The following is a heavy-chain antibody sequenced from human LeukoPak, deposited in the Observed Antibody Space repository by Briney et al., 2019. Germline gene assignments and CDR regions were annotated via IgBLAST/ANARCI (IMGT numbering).Heavy chain of an antibody. CDR2: IRSKAYGGTP. D-gene: IGHD2-2*01. Sequence: LSGGSLRLSCTASGFTFGDYAMSWVRQAPGKGLEWVGFIRSKAYGGTPEYAASVKGRFTISRDDSKSIAYLQVNSLKTEDTAMYFCTRIGTSGGEFDYWGQGTLVTVSS. V-gene: IGHV3-49*04. CDR3: TRIGTSGGEFDY. J-gene: IGHJ4*02. CDR1: GFTFGDYA.